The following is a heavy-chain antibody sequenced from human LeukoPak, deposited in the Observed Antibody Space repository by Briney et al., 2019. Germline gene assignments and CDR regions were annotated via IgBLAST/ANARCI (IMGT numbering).Heavy chain of an antibody. Sequence: SETLSLTCTVSGGSISSYYWSWIRQPPGKGLEWIGYIYYSGSTNYNPSLKSRVTISVDTSKNQFSLKLSSVTAADTAVYYCARTRLWFGPFDYWGQGTLVTVSS. D-gene: IGHD3-10*01. CDR2: IYYSGST. CDR1: GGSISSYY. J-gene: IGHJ4*02. CDR3: ARTRLWFGPFDY. V-gene: IGHV4-59*08.